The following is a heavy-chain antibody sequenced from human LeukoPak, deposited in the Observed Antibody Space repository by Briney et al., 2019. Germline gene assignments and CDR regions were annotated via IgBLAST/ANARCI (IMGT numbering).Heavy chain of an antibody. CDR3: ARLVVVVAAGGWFDP. CDR1: GGSISSSSYY. V-gene: IGHV4-39*01. CDR2: IYYSGST. D-gene: IGHD2-15*01. J-gene: IGHJ5*02. Sequence: PSETLSLTCTVSGGSISSSSYYWGWIRQPPGKGLEWIGSIYYSGSTNYNPSLKSRVTISVDTSKNQFSLKLSSVTAADTAVYYCARLVVVVAAGGWFDPWGQGTLVTVSS.